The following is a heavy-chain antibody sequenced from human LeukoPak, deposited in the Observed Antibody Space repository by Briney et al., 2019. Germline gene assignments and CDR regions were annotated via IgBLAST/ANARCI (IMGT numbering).Heavy chain of an antibody. D-gene: IGHD2-21*02. V-gene: IGHV3-64*01. Sequence: GSLILSCAASGFTFSTYAMHWVRQAPGKGLEYVSTISNNGDDTYYANSVKARFTISRDNSKNTLYLQMGSLRAEDMAVYYCARSLGVVTALGLDYWGQGTLVTVSS. CDR3: ARSLGVVTALGLDY. CDR1: GFTFSTYA. J-gene: IGHJ4*02. CDR2: ISNNGDDT.